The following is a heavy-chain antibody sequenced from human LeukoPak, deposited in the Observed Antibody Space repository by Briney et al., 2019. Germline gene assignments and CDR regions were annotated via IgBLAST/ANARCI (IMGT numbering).Heavy chain of an antibody. Sequence: SETLSLTCAVYGGSFSGSYWSWIRQPPGKGLEWIGEINHSGSTNYSPSLKSRVTISVDTSKNQFSLKLSSVTAADTAVYYCASVTVTTLSVGYWGQGTLVTVSS. CDR1: GGSFSGSY. CDR3: ASVTVTTLSVGY. V-gene: IGHV4-34*01. CDR2: INHSGST. J-gene: IGHJ4*02. D-gene: IGHD4-17*01.